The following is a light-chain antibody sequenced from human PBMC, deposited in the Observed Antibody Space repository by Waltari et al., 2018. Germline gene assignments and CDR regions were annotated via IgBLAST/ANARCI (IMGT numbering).Light chain of an antibody. Sequence: QSVLTQPPSVSGALGQRVTISCSGSGSNIGAGYDVHWHRQLPGKAPTLLIYGVNTRPPGVSDRSSGSQFDTSASLAIAGLQADDEADYYCQSYDTTLSVVFGGGTKLTVL. CDR1: GSNIGAGYD. CDR2: GVN. CDR3: QSYDTTLSVV. V-gene: IGLV1-40*01. J-gene: IGLJ2*01.